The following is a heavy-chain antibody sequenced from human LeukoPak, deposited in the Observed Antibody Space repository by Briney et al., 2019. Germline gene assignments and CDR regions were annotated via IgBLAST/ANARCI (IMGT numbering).Heavy chain of an antibody. CDR2: IYSGGST. Sequence: GGSLRLSCAASGFTVSSNYMSWVRQAPGKGLEWVSVIYSGGSTYYADSVKGRFTISRDNSKNTLYLQMNSLRAEDTAVYYCAKAVDYYDILTGYYKGGDYYYYGMDVWGQGTTVTVSS. CDR3: AKAVDYYDILTGYYKGGDYYYYGMDV. D-gene: IGHD3-9*01. J-gene: IGHJ6*02. CDR1: GFTVSSNY. V-gene: IGHV3-53*01.